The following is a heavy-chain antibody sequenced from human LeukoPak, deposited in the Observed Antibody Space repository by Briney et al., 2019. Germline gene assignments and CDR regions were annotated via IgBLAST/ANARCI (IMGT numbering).Heavy chain of an antibody. V-gene: IGHV4-59*01. CDR3: ARSSMVRGVIMPPYYYYYGMDV. CDR1: GGSFSGYY. Sequence: PSETLSLTCAVYGGSFSGYYWSWIRQPPGKGLEWIGYIYYSGSTNYNPSLKSRVTISVDTSKNQFSLKLSSVTAADTAVYYCARSSMVRGVIMPPYYYYYGMDVWGQGTTVTVSS. J-gene: IGHJ6*02. D-gene: IGHD3-10*01. CDR2: IYYSGST.